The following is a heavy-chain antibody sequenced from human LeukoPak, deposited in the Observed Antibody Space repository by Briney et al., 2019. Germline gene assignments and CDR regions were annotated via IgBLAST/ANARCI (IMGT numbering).Heavy chain of an antibody. J-gene: IGHJ4*02. Sequence: SETLSLTCTVSGGSISSSSYYWGWIRQPPGKGLEWIGSIYYSGSTYYNPSLKSRVTISVDTSKNQFSLKLSSVTAADTAVYYCASIEMATIMSFDYWGQGTLVTVSS. V-gene: IGHV4-39*01. CDR1: GGSISSSSYY. D-gene: IGHD5-24*01. CDR2: IYYSGST. CDR3: ASIEMATIMSFDY.